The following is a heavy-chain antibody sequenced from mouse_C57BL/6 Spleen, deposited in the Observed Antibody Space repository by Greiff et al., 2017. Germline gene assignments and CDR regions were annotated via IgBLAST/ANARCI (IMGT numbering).Heavy chain of an antibody. CDR2: IYPGGGYT. J-gene: IGHJ3*01. D-gene: IGHD2-4*01. CDR1: GYTFTNYW. V-gene: IGHV1-63*01. CDR3: ASSRRLRAGFDY. Sequence: QVQLQQSGAELVRPGTSVKMSCKASGYTFTNYWIGWVKQRPGQGLAWIGDIYPGGGYTNYNEKFKGKATLTADKSSSTAYLQLSSLTSEDSAIYCYASSRRLRAGFDYWGQGTLVTVSA.